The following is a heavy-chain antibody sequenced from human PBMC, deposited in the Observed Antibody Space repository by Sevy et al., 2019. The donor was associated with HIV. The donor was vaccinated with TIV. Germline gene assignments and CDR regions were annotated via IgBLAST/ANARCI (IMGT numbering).Heavy chain of an antibody. CDR2: IYYSGST. J-gene: IGHJ5*02. Sequence: SETLSLTCTVSGGSISRNSHYWGWIRQPPGKGLEWIGRIYYSGSTYYNPSLKSRVTISGDTSKNQFSLKLSSVTAADTAVYYCATHALSITIFGVVTRNWFDPWGQGTLVTVSS. V-gene: IGHV4-39*01. CDR3: ATHALSITIFGVVTRNWFDP. D-gene: IGHD3-3*01. CDR1: GGSISRNSHY.